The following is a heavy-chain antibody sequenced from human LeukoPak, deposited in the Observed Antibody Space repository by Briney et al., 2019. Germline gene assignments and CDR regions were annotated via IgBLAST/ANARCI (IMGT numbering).Heavy chain of an antibody. D-gene: IGHD5-18*01. CDR3: ARGRRGGYSDGYNFDY. J-gene: IGHJ4*02. CDR1: SVSITSYY. V-gene: IGHV4-4*07. CDR2: IYTSGGT. Sequence: SETLSLTSTVSSVSITSYYWGWIRQPARKGLEWIGRIYTSGGTNYNPSLKSLVTMSIDTSKNQFSLKRSSVTAAHTAFYYCARGRRGGYSDGYNFDYWGQRTLVTVS.